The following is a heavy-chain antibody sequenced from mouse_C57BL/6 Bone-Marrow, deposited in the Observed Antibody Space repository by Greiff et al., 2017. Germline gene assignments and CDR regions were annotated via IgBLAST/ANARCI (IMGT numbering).Heavy chain of an antibody. CDR3: ARSVFLDY. Sequence: QVQLKQPGAELVKPGASVKLSCKASGYTFTSYWMQWVKQRPGQGLEWIGEIDPSDSYTNYNQKFKGKATLTVDTSSSTAYMQLSSLTSEDSAVYYCARSVFLDYWGQGTSVTVSS. CDR1: GYTFTSYW. V-gene: IGHV1-50*01. CDR2: IDPSDSYT. J-gene: IGHJ4*01.